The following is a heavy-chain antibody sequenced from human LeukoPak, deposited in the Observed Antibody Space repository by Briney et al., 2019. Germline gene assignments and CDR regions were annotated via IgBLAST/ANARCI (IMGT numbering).Heavy chain of an antibody. CDR2: IYHGDSDP. J-gene: IGHJ3*02. CDR1: EYSSTTHW. V-gene: IGHV5-51*01. CDR3: ATTSTQVAAVGSDAFDI. D-gene: IGHD6-13*01. Sequence: GESLKISCMGSEYSSTTHWIGWVRQMPGKGLELMGIIYHGDSDPRYGPSFQGQVTISADESFSTAYLQWSSLKSSDSAIYYCATTSTQVAAVGSDAFDIWGQGTLVTVSS.